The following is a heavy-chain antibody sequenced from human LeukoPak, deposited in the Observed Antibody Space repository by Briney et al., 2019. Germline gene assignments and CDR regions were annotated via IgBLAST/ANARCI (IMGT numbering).Heavy chain of an antibody. D-gene: IGHD5-18*01. V-gene: IGHV3-23*01. Sequence: PGGSLRLSCAASGFTFNSYAMPWVRQAPGKGLEWVSSTSGSGGTTNYAASVKGRFTLSRDNSKNTVYLQMNSLRAEDTAIYYCAKDRVWLQLGLWDNWGQGTLVTVSS. CDR1: GFTFNSYA. J-gene: IGHJ4*02. CDR2: TSGSGGTT. CDR3: AKDRVWLQLGLWDN.